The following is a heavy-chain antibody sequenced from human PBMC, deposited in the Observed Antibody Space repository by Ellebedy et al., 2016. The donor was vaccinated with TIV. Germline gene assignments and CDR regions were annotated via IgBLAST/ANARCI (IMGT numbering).Heavy chain of an antibody. J-gene: IGHJ3*02. CDR2: ISGYNANT. CDR3: ARDRDYGDYEEGFDI. D-gene: IGHD4-17*01. Sequence: ASVKVSXKASGFAFSNYGFSWVRQAPGQGLEWMGWISGYNANTNYAESLQGRLTMTRDRSTSTAYMELRSLRSDDTAIYFCARDRDYGDYEEGFDIWGQGTMVTVSS. CDR1: GFAFSNYG. V-gene: IGHV1-18*01.